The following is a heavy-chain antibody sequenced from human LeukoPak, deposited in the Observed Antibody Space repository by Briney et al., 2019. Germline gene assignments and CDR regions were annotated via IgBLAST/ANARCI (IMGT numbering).Heavy chain of an antibody. D-gene: IGHD3-22*01. CDR2: IWYDGSNK. CDR1: GFTVSSNY. V-gene: IGHV3-33*08. J-gene: IGHJ4*02. CDR3: AREENYYDSSGYTC. Sequence: GGSLRLSCAASGFTVSSNYMSWVRQAPGKGLEWVAVIWYDGSNKYYADSVKGRFTISRDNSKNTLYPQMNSLRAEDTAVYYCAREENYYDSSGYTCWGQGTLVTVSS.